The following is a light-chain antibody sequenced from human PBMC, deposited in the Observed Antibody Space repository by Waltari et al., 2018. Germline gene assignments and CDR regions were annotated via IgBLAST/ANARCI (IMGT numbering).Light chain of an antibody. Sequence: QLVLTQSPSASASLGASVKLTCTLSSGHSTNVIAWLQKRPEKGPRYLMKVNSDGSHNKGDEMPDRFSGSSSGAERYLPISSLQSEDEADYYGQTGGHGTGVFGGGTKLTVL. CDR3: QTGGHGTGV. J-gene: IGLJ3*02. CDR2: VNSDGSH. V-gene: IGLV4-69*01. CDR1: SGHSTNV.